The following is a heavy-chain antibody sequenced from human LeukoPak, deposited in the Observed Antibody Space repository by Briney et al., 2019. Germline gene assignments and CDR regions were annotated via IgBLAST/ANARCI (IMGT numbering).Heavy chain of an antibody. Sequence: GGSLRLSCAASGFTFSTHAMSWVRQAPGKGLEWVSAISGHYDGTYYADSVKGRFTISRDNPKNTLYLQMNSLRVEDTAVYYCSRRSAVAGHFDYWGQGTLVTVSS. V-gene: IGHV3-23*01. D-gene: IGHD6-13*01. CDR2: ISGHYDGT. CDR1: GFTFSTHA. J-gene: IGHJ4*02. CDR3: SRRSAVAGHFDY.